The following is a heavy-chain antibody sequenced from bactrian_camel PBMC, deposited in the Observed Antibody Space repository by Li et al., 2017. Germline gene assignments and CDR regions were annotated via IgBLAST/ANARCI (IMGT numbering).Heavy chain of an antibody. CDR3: ASSSPFPDWTTFGY. CDR2: IDYDGTI. CDR1: GITDDPYA. V-gene: IGHV3S55*01. J-gene: IGHJ6*01. D-gene: IGHD2*01. Sequence: HVQLVESGGDSVQAGASLRLSCSISGITDDPYAVGWFRDGPAMGREGIAFIDYDGTITYANSVKGRFTISQDSARNTVYLQMNSLKSEDTALYYCASSSPFPDWTTFGYWGQGTQVTVS.